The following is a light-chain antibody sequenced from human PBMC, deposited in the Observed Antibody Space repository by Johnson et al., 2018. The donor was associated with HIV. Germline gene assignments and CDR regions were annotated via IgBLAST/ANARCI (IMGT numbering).Light chain of an antibody. J-gene: IGLJ1*01. CDR1: SSNIGNNY. Sequence: QSVLTQPPSVSAAPGQKVTISCSGSSSNIGNNYVSWYQQIPGTAPKLLIYENNKRPSGIPDRFSGSKSGTSATLDITGLQTGDEADYYCGTWDSSLGTYVFGTGAKVTVL. V-gene: IGLV1-51*02. CDR2: ENN. CDR3: GTWDSSLGTYV.